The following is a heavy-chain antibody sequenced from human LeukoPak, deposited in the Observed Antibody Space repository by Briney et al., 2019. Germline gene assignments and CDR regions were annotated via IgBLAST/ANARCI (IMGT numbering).Heavy chain of an antibody. J-gene: IGHJ3*02. CDR3: ATASWREGHGGAFDI. CDR1: GYTLTELS. CDR2: FDPEDGET. D-gene: IGHD6-13*01. V-gene: IGHV1-24*01. Sequence: ASVKVSCKVSGYTLTELSIHWVRQAPGKGLEWMGGFDPEDGETIYAQKFQGRVTMTEDTSTDTAYMELSSLRSEDTAVYYCATASWREGHGGAFDIWGQGTTVTVSS.